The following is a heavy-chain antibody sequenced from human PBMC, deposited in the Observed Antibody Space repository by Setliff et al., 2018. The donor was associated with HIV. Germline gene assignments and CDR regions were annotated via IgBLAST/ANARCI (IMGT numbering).Heavy chain of an antibody. J-gene: IGHJ4*02. CDR3: ARVRLYSTALDY. D-gene: IGHD2-2*01. Sequence: GGSLRLSCAASGFTVSTYYMSWVRQAPGKGLEWVSTIYSGGSTYHADSVKGRFTLSRDTSKNTLFLQMNSLRPEDTAVYYCARVRLYSTALDYWGQGTLVTVSS. CDR1: GFTVSTYY. V-gene: IGHV3-66*02. CDR2: IYSGGST.